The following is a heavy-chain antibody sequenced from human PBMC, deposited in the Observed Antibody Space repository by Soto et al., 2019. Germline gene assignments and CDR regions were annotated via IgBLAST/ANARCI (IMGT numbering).Heavy chain of an antibody. CDR1: GGSISSGGYY. J-gene: IGHJ5*02. CDR3: ARAKKGIAAAENWFDP. V-gene: IGHV4-31*03. D-gene: IGHD6-13*01. Sequence: SETLSLTCTVSGGSISSGGYYWSWIRQHPGKGLEWIGYIYYSGSTYYNPSLKSRVTISVDTSKNQFSLKLSSVTAADTAVYYCARAKKGIAAAENWFDPWGQGTLVTVSS. CDR2: IYYSGST.